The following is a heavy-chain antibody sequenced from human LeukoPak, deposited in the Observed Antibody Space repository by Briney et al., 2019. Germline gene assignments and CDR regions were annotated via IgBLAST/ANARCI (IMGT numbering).Heavy chain of an antibody. CDR1: GFTFDCFT. V-gene: IGHV3-43*01. CDR2: INWDGTTT. J-gene: IGHJ4*02. Sequence: GGSLRLPRAASGFTFDCFTMHWVRQAPGKGLEWVSLINWDGTTTYYATFVEGRFTISRYNSKNSLSLEMNSLGTEDTAFYYCAKDIPDYGGFDYWGQRTVVTLSS. D-gene: IGHD4-23*01. CDR3: AKDIPDYGGFDY.